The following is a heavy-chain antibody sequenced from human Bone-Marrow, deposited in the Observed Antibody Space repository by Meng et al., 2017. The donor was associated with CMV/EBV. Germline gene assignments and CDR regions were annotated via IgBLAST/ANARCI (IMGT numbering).Heavy chain of an antibody. CDR3: AREGLGSSAFYI. Sequence: SETLSLTCTVSGGSISSSSYYWSWIRQPPGKGLEWIGYIYYSGSTNYNPSLKSRVTISVDTSKNQFSLKLSSVTAADTAVYYCAREGLGSSAFYIWGQGTMVTVS. D-gene: IGHD3-10*01. CDR1: GGSISSSSYY. J-gene: IGHJ3*02. CDR2: IYYSGST. V-gene: IGHV4-61*01.